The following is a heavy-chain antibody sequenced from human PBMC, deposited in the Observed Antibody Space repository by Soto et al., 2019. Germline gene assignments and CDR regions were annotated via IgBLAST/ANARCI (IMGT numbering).Heavy chain of an antibody. CDR2: ICAYNGNT. Sequence: QVQLVQSGAEVKKPGGSVKVSSKATGYTFTSYGISWVRQAPGKGLEWMGWICAYNGNTNYAQKLQGRVTMTTDTSTSTAYMELRSLRSDDTAVYYCARGVVYSSGPRYGYFDLWGRGTLVTVSS. V-gene: IGHV1-18*01. CDR1: GYTFTSYG. CDR3: ARGVVYSSGPRYGYFDL. D-gene: IGHD6-19*01. J-gene: IGHJ2*01.